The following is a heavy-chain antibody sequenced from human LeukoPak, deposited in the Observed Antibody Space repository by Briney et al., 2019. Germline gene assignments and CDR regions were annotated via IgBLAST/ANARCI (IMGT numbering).Heavy chain of an antibody. V-gene: IGHV1-8*01. CDR2: MNPNSGNT. CDR1: GYTFTSYD. CDR3: ARGLRWYHDAFDI. Sequence: ASVKVSCKASGYTFTSYDINWVRQAAGQGLEGMGWMNPNSGNTGYAQKFQGRVTMTRNTSISTAYMELSSLRSEDTAVYYCARGLRWYHDAFDIWGQGTMVTVSS. D-gene: IGHD4-23*01. J-gene: IGHJ3*02.